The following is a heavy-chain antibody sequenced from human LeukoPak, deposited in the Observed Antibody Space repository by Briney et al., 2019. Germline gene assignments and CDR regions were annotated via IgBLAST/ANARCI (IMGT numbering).Heavy chain of an antibody. J-gene: IGHJ4*02. CDR2: INHSGST. D-gene: IGHD3-3*02. CDR1: GGSFSGYY. V-gene: IGHV4-34*01. Sequence: SETLSLTCAVYGGSFSGYYWSWIRQPPGKGLEWIGEINHSGSTNYNPSLKSRVTISVDTSKNQFSLKLSSVTAADTAVYYCARGLASAPFDYWGQGTLVNVSS. CDR3: ARGLASAPFDY.